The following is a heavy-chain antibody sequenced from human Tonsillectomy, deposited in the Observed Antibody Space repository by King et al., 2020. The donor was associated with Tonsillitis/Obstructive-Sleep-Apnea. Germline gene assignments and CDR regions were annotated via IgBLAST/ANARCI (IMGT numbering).Heavy chain of an antibody. V-gene: IGHV3-21*01. Sequence: VQLVESGGGLVKPGGSLRLSCAASGFTFSVFTMNWVRQAPGKGLEWVSSISSINSYIYYADSVKGRFTISRVNAKNSLYLQMNSLRAEDTAVYYCARDYGTYFDYWGPGTLVTVSS. CDR2: ISSINSYI. D-gene: IGHD4-17*01. CDR3: ARDYGTYFDY. CDR1: GFTFSVFT. J-gene: IGHJ4*02.